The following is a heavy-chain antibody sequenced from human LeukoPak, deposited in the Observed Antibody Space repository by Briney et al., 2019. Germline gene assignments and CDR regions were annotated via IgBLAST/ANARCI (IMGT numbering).Heavy chain of an antibody. Sequence: GGALRLSCAASGFTFTTYGLHWVRQAPCKELEWVAAIASNGGSEYYAASVKGRFTISRDNSKHTLFLQMNSLRPDDTAVYYCAKRGHYSINWYHYFDYWGQGTLVTVSA. J-gene: IGHJ4*02. V-gene: IGHV3-30*18. CDR1: GFTFTTYG. CDR2: IASNGGSE. CDR3: AKRGHYSINWYHYFDY. D-gene: IGHD6-13*01.